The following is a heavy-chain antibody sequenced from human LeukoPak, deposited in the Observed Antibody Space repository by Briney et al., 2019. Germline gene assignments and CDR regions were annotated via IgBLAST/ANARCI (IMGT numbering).Heavy chain of an antibody. D-gene: IGHD2-8*01. V-gene: IGHV3-30*02. CDR3: ARGVVPRSYYYYGMDV. CDR1: GFTFSSYG. CDR2: IRNDESNK. J-gene: IGHJ6*02. Sequence: GGSLRLSCAASGFTFSSYGMHWVRQAPGKGLEWVAFIRNDESNKYYADSVKGRFTISRDNSKNTLYLQMNSLRGEDTAVYYCARGVVPRSYYYYGMDVWGQGTTVTVSS.